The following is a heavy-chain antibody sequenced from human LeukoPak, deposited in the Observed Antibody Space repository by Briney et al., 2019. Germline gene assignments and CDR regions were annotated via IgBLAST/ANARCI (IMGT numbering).Heavy chain of an antibody. V-gene: IGHV4-4*02. D-gene: IGHD6-19*01. Sequence: SGTLSLTRAVSGGSISSSNWWGWVRQPPGKGLEWIGEIYHSGSTNYNPSLKSRVTISVDKSKNQFSLKLSSVTAADTAVYYCARRRAVAGPYFDYWGQGTLVTVSS. CDR1: GGSISSSNW. J-gene: IGHJ4*02. CDR2: IYHSGST. CDR3: ARRRAVAGPYFDY.